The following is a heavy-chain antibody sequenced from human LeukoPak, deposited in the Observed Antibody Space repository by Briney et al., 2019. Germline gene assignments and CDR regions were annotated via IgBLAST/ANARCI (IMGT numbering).Heavy chain of an antibody. CDR2: ISYDGSNK. CDR1: GFTFSSYA. D-gene: IGHD6-13*01. J-gene: IGHJ4*02. CDR3: ARDKRRGYSSSWYFDY. Sequence: GRSLRRSCAASGFTFSSYARHWVRQAPGKGLEWVAVISYDGSNKYYADSVKGRFTISRDNSKNTLYLQMNSLRAEDTAVYYCARDKRRGYSSSWYFDYWGQGTLVTVSS. V-gene: IGHV3-30*04.